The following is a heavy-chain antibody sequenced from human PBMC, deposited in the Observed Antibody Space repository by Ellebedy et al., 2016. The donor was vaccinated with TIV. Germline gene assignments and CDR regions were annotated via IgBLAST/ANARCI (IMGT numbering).Heavy chain of an antibody. D-gene: IGHD5-24*01. J-gene: IGHJ2*01. V-gene: IGHV1-69*13. Sequence: AASVKVSCKASGGSFSSYTISWVRQAPGQGLEWMGGIMPIFGAADYAQKFQGRVTITADESTSTAYMELTSLRSEDTAVYYCAIDRAPDGRNWYFDLWGRGTLVTVSS. CDR3: AIDRAPDGRNWYFDL. CDR1: GGSFSSYT. CDR2: IMPIFGAA.